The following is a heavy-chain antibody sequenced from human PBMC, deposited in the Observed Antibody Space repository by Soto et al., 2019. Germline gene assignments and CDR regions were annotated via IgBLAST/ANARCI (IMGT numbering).Heavy chain of an antibody. V-gene: IGHV3-23*01. J-gene: IGHJ4*02. Sequence: EVQLLEYGGGLVQPGGSLSLSCAASAFTFNNYAMSWVRQAPGKGLEWVSGIGGSGRTTYYADSVKGRFTISRDNSNNTLFLQMNSLRAEDTAVYYCAKSRYSDSSGDFYDYWGQGTLVTVSS. CDR2: IGGSGRTT. CDR1: AFTFNNYA. D-gene: IGHD3-22*01. CDR3: AKSRYSDSSGDFYDY.